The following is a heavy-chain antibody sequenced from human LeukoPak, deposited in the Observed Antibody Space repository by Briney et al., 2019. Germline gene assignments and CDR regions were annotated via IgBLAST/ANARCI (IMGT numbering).Heavy chain of an antibody. D-gene: IGHD3-22*01. J-gene: IGHJ4*02. Sequence: ASVKVSCKASGYTFTGYFMHWVRQAPGQGLEWMGRINPNSGDTNYAQNFQGRVTMTRDTSISTAYMELSRLRSDDTAVYYCARTHYYDSSGYHYWGQGTLVTVSS. V-gene: IGHV1-2*06. CDR2: INPNSGDT. CDR1: GYTFTGYF. CDR3: ARTHYYDSSGYHY.